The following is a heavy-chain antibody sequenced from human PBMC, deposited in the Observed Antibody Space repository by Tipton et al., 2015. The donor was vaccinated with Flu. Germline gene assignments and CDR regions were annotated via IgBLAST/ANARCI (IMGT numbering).Heavy chain of an antibody. CDR3: AKDLPYYDFWSGYSAYNWFDP. Sequence: SLRLSCAASGFTFSSYAMSWVRQAPGKGLEWVSAISGSGGSTYYADSVKGRFTISRDNSKNTLYPQMNSLRAEDTAVYYCAKDLPYYDFWSGYSAYNWFDPWGQGTLVTVSS. CDR1: GFTFSSYA. V-gene: IGHV3-23*01. D-gene: IGHD3-3*01. J-gene: IGHJ5*02. CDR2: ISGSGGST.